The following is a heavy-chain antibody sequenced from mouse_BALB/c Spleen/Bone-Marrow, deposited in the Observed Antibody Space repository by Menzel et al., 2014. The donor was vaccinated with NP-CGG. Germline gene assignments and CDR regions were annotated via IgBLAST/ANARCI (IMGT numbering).Heavy chain of an antibody. V-gene: IGHV8-12*01. CDR3: TRRGTGTGAMDY. Sequence: QVTLKVCGPGILQPSQTLSLTCSFSGFSLSTSGMGVSWIRQPSGKGLEWLAHIYWDGDKRYNPSLKSRLTISKDTSXNQVFLKITSVDTADTATYYCTRRGTGTGAMDYWGQGTSVTVSS. D-gene: IGHD4-1*01. CDR1: GFSLSTSGMG. J-gene: IGHJ4*01. CDR2: IYWDGDK.